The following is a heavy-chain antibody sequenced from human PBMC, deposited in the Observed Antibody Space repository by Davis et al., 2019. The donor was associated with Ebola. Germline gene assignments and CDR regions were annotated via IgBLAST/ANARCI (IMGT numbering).Heavy chain of an antibody. J-gene: IGHJ3*01. V-gene: IGHV5-51*01. D-gene: IGHD1-20*01. CDR2: IYTGDSDT. Sequence: GESLKISCKGSDNTFTNYWIGWVRQMPGKGLEWMGIIYTGDSDTRYSPYFRGQVTISADKSTRTAYLQCGRLKASDTAMYYCASLRRTITGMDDGFDVWGQGTMVTVSS. CDR1: DNTFTNYW. CDR3: ASLRRTITGMDDGFDV.